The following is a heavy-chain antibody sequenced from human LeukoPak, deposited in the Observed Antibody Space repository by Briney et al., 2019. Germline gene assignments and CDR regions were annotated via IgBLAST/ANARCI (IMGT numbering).Heavy chain of an antibody. CDR2: IYYSGSN. J-gene: IGHJ5*02. V-gene: IGHV4-59*01. CDR1: GGSISSYY. CDR3: ARDYGDYGWFDP. Sequence: SETLSLTCTVSGGSISSYYWSWIRQPPGKGLEWMGYIYYSGSNNYHPSLKSRVTTSVDTSKNQFSLKLSSVTAADAAVYYCARDYGDYGWFDPWGQGTLVTVSS. D-gene: IGHD4-17*01.